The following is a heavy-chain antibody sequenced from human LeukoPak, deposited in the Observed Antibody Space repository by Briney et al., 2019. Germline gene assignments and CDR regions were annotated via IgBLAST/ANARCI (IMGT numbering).Heavy chain of an antibody. CDR2: INQDGSDK. J-gene: IGHJ4*02. Sequence: GGSLRLSCAASGFRFSSYWMSWVRQAPGKGLEWVANINQDGSDKYYVDSVKGRFTISRDNAKNTLYLLMNSLRAGDTAVYYCAKLMGTYGYNYWGQGTLVTVS. V-gene: IGHV3-7*01. CDR3: AKLMGTYGYNY. D-gene: IGHD5-18*01. CDR1: GFRFSSYW.